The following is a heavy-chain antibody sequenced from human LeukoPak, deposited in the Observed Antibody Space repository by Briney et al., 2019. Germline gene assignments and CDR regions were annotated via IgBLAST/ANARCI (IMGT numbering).Heavy chain of an antibody. CDR1: GGSLSGYY. Sequence: SETLSLTRALYGGSLSGYYWSWMRQPPGQGLEGMGEINHSGSTNYNPTLKSRVPISVDTSKNQFSLKLSSVTAADTAVYYCASKRYYYGSGSRNPFDPWGQGTLVTVSS. CDR3: ASKRYYYGSGSRNPFDP. V-gene: IGHV4-34*01. J-gene: IGHJ5*02. D-gene: IGHD3-10*01. CDR2: INHSGST.